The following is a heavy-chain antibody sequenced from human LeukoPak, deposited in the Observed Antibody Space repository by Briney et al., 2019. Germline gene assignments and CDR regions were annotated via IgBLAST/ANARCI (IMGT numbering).Heavy chain of an antibody. V-gene: IGHV3-23*01. CDR2: ISGSGGST. J-gene: IGHJ4*02. CDR3: ALIVATMGNFDY. Sequence: GGSLRLSCAASGFTFSSYAMSWVRQAPGKGLEWVSAISGSGGSTYYADSVKGRFTISRDNSKNTLYLQMNSLGAEDTAVYYCALIVATMGNFDYWGQGTLVTVSS. D-gene: IGHD5-12*01. CDR1: GFTFSSYA.